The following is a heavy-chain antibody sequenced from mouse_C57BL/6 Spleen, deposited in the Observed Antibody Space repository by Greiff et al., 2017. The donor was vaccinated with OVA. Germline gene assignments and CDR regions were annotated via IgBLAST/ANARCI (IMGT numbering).Heavy chain of an antibody. V-gene: IGHV1-64*01. CDR1: GYTFTSYW. CDR3: AREGGYYYGSFDY. Sequence: QVQLQQPGAELVKPGASVKLSCKASGYTFTSYWMHWVKQRPGQGLEWIGMIHPNSGSTNYNEKFKSKATLTVDKSSSTAYMQLSSLTSEDSAVYYCAREGGYYYGSFDYWGQGTTLTVSS. J-gene: IGHJ2*01. D-gene: IGHD1-1*01. CDR2: IHPNSGST.